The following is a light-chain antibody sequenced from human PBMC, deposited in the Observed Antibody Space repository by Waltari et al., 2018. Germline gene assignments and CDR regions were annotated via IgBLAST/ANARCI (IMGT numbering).Light chain of an antibody. CDR1: SLRTSY. CDR2: GKE. J-gene: IGLJ3*02. V-gene: IGLV3-19*01. Sequence: SSELTQGPAVSVALGQTVKLTCQGDSLRTSYASWYPLKPGQAPVLVLFGKEKRPSGIPDRVSGYSSGTTSSLTITGAQAEDEADYYCHSRNGRNNEVVFGGGTKLTVL. CDR3: HSRNGRNNEVV.